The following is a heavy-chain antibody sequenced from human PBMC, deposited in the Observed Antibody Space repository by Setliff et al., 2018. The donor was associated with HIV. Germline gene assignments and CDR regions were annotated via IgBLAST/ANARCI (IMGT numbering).Heavy chain of an antibody. CDR1: GGSMSSQY. CDR2: IFYSAT. D-gene: IGHD3-9*01. J-gene: IGHJ4*02. Sequence: TLSLTCTVSGGSMSSQYWSWVRQSPGKGLEWIGYIFYSATDYNPSLKSRVTMSIDTSKNQFSLNLRSVTAADTAVYYCARLGGILTGTPVIDYWGQGTLVTVSS. CDR3: ARLGGILTGTPVIDY. V-gene: IGHV4-59*11.